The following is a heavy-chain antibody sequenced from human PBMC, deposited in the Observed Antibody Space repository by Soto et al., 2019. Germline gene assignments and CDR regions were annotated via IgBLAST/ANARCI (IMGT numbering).Heavy chain of an antibody. CDR3: IRHVPRVAGTGAHT. V-gene: IGHV3-73*01. CDR1: PFTLGHSA. J-gene: IGHJ5*01. D-gene: IGHD6-19*01. CDR2: VRIKANDHPV. Sequence: PGRSMRFPCAAAPFTLGHSAIHWIRQASGKGSGCFGSVRIKANDHPVDDAAWRKGRFTISRDDSKNTAYLQMISLKAEVTAVYCGIRHVPRVAGTGAHTWGEGGLV.